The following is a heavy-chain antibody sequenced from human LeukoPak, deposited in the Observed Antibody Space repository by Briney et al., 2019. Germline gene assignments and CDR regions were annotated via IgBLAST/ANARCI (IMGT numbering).Heavy chain of an antibody. CDR2: ISWNGDST. Sequence: PGRSLRLSCAASGFDFDIDAMHWVRHGPGKGLEWVSGISWNGDSTGYADSVRGRFTISRDNAKNSLYLQMNSLRAEDTALYYCAKDISPLNWGSTPHFDYWGQGTLVTVSS. CDR1: GFDFDIDA. J-gene: IGHJ4*02. CDR3: AKDISPLNWGSTPHFDY. V-gene: IGHV3-9*01. D-gene: IGHD7-27*01.